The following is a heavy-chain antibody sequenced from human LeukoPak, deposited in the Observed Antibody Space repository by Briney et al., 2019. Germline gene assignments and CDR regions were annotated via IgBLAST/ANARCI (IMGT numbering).Heavy chain of an antibody. V-gene: IGHV1-24*01. Sequence: ASVKVSCKVSGDTLTELSMHWVRQAPGKGLEWMGGYDPEDGETIYAQKFQGRVTMTEDTSTDTTYMELSRLRSEDTAVYYCATALSYSSGWSRNHFDYWSQGTLVTVSS. J-gene: IGHJ4*02. CDR3: ATALSYSSGWSRNHFDY. CDR2: YDPEDGET. CDR1: GDTLTELS. D-gene: IGHD6-19*01.